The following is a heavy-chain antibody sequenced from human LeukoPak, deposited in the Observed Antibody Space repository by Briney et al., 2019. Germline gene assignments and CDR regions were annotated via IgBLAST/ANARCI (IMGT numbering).Heavy chain of an antibody. J-gene: IGHJ6*03. D-gene: IGHD2-15*01. CDR1: GGSISSYY. Sequence: PSETLSLTCTVSGGSISSYYWSWIRQPAGKGLEWIGRIYTSGSTNYNPSLKSRVTMSVDTSKNQFSLTLSSVTAADTAVYYCVRIGVVVGHYYYMDVWGKGTTVTVSS. V-gene: IGHV4-4*07. CDR3: VRIGVVVGHYYYMDV. CDR2: IYTSGST.